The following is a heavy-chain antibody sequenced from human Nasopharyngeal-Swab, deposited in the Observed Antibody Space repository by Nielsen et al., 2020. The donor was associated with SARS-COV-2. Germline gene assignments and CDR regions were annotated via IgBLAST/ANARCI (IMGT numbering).Heavy chain of an antibody. D-gene: IGHD1-7*01. J-gene: IGHJ4*02. CDR1: GGSFSGYY. V-gene: IGHV4-34*01. Sequence: SETLSLTCAVYGGSFSGYYWSWIRQPPGKGLEGIGEINHSGSTNYNPSLKSRVTISVDTSKNQFSLKLSSVTAADTAVYYCARGELLDYWGQGTLVTVSS. CDR3: ARGELLDY. CDR2: INHSGST.